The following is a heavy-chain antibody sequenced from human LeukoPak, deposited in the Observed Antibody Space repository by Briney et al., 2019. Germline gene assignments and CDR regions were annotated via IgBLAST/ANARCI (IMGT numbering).Heavy chain of an antibody. CDR1: GGSISSGGYS. Sequence: PSETLSLTCAVSGGSISSGGYSWSWIRQPPGKGLEWIEYIYHSGSTYYNPSLKSRVTISVDRSKNQFSLKLSSVTAADTAVYYCSKGDYGDYRFDPWGQGTLVTVSS. CDR3: SKGDYGDYRFDP. CDR2: IYHSGST. J-gene: IGHJ5*02. D-gene: IGHD4-17*01. V-gene: IGHV4-30-2*01.